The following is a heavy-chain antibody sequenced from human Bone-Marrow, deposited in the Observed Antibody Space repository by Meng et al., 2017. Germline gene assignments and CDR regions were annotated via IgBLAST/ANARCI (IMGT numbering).Heavy chain of an antibody. V-gene: IGHV3-7*01. CDR2: IKQDGSEK. J-gene: IGHJ4*02. CDR3: ARDLIAVAGFDY. D-gene: IGHD6-19*01. CDR1: GFTFSSYW. Sequence: GESLKISCAASGFTFSSYWMSWVRQAPGKGLEWVANIKQDGSEKYYVDSVKGRFTISRDNAKNSLYLQMNSLRAEDTAVYYCARDLIAVAGFDYWGQGTLVTVSS.